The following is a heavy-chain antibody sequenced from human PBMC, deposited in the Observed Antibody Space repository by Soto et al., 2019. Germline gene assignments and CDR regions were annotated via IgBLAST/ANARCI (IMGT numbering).Heavy chain of an antibody. V-gene: IGHV4-4*02. J-gene: IGHJ4*02. CDR2: IYHSGST. D-gene: IGHD2-15*01. CDR3: ARRGGGVVLAATTPFDY. Sequence: QVPLQESGPRLVRPSGTLSLTCTVSSGSITSANWGSWVRQPPWRGLEWIGEIYHSGSTNYNLSLKSRATLSVAKSKNQFSLSLSSVTAADTAIYYCARRGGGVVLAATTPFDYWGQGTLVTVSS. CDR1: SGSITSANW.